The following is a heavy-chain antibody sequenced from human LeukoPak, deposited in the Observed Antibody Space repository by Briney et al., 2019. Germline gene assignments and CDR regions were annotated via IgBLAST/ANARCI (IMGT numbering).Heavy chain of an antibody. CDR3: ARVLGYCSGGSCYHYFDY. J-gene: IGHJ4*02. CDR2: IYHSGST. D-gene: IGHD2-15*01. Sequence: SETLSLTCAVYGGSFSGYYWGWIRQPPGKGLEWIGSIYHSGSTYYNPSLKSRVTISVDTSKNQFSLKLSSVTAADTAVYYCARVLGYCSGGSCYHYFDYWGQGTLVTVSS. CDR1: GGSFSGYY. V-gene: IGHV4-38-2*01.